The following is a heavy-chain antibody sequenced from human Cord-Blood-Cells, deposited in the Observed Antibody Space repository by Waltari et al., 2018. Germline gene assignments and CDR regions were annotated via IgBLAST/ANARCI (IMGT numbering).Heavy chain of an antibody. CDR3: ARDRGSVAGTVLGYNWFDP. J-gene: IGHJ5*02. Sequence: QVQLVQSGAEVKKPGASVKVSCKASGYTFTGYYMHWVRQAPGQGLEWMGWINPSSGGTNYAQKFQGWVTMTRDTSISTAYMELSRLRSDDTAVYYCARDRGSVAGTVLGYNWFDPWGQGTLVTVSS. D-gene: IGHD6-19*01. CDR2: INPSSGGT. CDR1: GYTFTGYY. V-gene: IGHV1-2*04.